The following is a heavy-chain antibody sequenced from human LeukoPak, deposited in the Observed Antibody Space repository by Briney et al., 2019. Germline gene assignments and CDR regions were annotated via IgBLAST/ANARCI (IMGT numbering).Heavy chain of an antibody. CDR1: GFIVSSDY. J-gene: IGHJ4*02. V-gene: IGHV3-53*01. CDR2: IYSGGST. Sequence: GGSLRLSCAVSGFIVSSDYMSWVRQAPGKGLEWVSTIYSGGSTYYADSVKGRFTISRDNSKNTLYLQMNSLRAEDTAVYYCAKDVGKWESLHFFDYWGQGTLVTVSS. D-gene: IGHD1-26*01. CDR3: AKDVGKWESLHFFDY.